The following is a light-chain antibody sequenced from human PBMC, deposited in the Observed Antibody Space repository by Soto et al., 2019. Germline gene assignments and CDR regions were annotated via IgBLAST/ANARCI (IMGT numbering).Light chain of an antibody. Sequence: EIVLTQSPGILSLAPGERASLSCGASQSISSSFLAWYQRKPGQAPRLRICGACSRATGIPDRFSGTGSEADFTFTISRLEPEDFAVYYCQQYDNSPITFGHGTRLEN. CDR2: GAC. J-gene: IGKJ5*01. V-gene: IGKV3-20*01. CDR1: QSISSSF. CDR3: QQYDNSPIT.